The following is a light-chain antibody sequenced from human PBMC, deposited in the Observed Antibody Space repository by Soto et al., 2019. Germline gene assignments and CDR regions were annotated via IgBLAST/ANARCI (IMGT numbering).Light chain of an antibody. J-gene: IGLJ1*01. Sequence: QSALTQHASVSGSPGQSITISCTGTNVDVGGYNYVSWYQHHPGKAPKLLIFEVSNRPSGVSNRFSGSKSGNTASLTISGLQSEDEADYYCASYTIKTTYLFGSGTKVTVL. CDR3: ASYTIKTTYL. CDR2: EVS. CDR1: NVDVGGYNY. V-gene: IGLV2-14*01.